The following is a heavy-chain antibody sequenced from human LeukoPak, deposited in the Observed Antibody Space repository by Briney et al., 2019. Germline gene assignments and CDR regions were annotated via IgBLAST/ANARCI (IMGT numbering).Heavy chain of an antibody. Sequence: PGGSLRLSCAASGFTFSSYAMHWVRQAPGKGLEWVTVISYDGSNKYYADSVKGRFTISRDNSKNTLYLQMNSLRAEDTAIYYCTRELASAGTRKFDCWGQGTLVTVSS. V-gene: IGHV3-30-3*01. CDR2: ISYDGSNK. CDR1: GFTFSSYA. D-gene: IGHD6-13*01. J-gene: IGHJ4*02. CDR3: TRELASAGTRKFDC.